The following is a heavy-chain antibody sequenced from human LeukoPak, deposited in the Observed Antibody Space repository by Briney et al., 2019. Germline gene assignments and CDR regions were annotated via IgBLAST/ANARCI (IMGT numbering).Heavy chain of an antibody. Sequence: GGSLRLSCAASGFSDSSSGIHWVRPAPGKGLDWLAVIQYDGRNKYYADSVKGRFTISRDNSKNTLTMFLQMNSLRVEDTAVYYCAKGGDYALDYWGQGTLVTVSS. D-gene: IGHD4-17*01. V-gene: IGHV3-30*02. CDR1: GFSDSSSG. CDR2: IQYDGRNK. CDR3: AKGGDYALDY. J-gene: IGHJ4*02.